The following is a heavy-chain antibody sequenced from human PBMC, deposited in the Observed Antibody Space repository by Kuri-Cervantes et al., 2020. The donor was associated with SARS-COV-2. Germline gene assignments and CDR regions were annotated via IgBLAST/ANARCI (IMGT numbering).Heavy chain of an antibody. CDR2: ISGSGGST. CDR1: GFTFSSHA. V-gene: IGHV3-23*01. Sequence: GGSLRPSCAVSGFTFSSHAMSWVRQAPGKGLEWVSTISGSGGSTYYVDSVKGRFTISRANSKNTLYLQMNSLRADDTAVYYCAKGTRSSCYYCGLDFWGQGTLVTVSS. CDR3: AKGTRSSCYYCGLDF. J-gene: IGHJ4*02. D-gene: IGHD3-22*01.